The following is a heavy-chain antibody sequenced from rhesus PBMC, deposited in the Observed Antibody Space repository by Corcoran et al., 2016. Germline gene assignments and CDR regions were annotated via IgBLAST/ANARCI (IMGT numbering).Heavy chain of an antibody. CDR1: GGSISGGYD. Sequence: QVQLQESGPGVVKPSETLSLTCAVSGGSISGGYDWSWIRQPPGQGLEWIGYIYGSRGSTNYNPSLKNRVTNLKDASKNEFSLKLSSVTAADTAVYYCARDRAAAGRFDYWGQGVLVTVSS. D-gene: IGHD6-31*01. CDR2: IYGSRGST. J-gene: IGHJ4*01. CDR3: ARDRAAAGRFDY. V-gene: IGHV4-76*01.